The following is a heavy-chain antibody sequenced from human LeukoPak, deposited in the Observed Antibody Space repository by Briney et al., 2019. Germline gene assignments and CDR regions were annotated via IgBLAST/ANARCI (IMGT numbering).Heavy chain of an antibody. CDR3: AVYSSTLYYYYGMDV. Sequence: GASVKVSCKASGGTFSSYAISWVRQAPGQGLEWMGGIIPIFGTANYAQKFQGRVTITAEKSTTTTYMKLSSLRSEDTAVYYCAVYSSTLYYYYGMDVWGKGTTVTVSS. J-gene: IGHJ6*04. CDR1: GGTFSSYA. V-gene: IGHV1-69*06. D-gene: IGHD6-13*01. CDR2: IIPIFGTA.